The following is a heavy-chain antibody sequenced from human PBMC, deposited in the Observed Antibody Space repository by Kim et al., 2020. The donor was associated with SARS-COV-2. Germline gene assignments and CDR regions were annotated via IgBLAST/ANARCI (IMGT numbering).Heavy chain of an antibody. CDR2: FDPEDGET. J-gene: IGHJ4*02. CDR3: ATDIAAAMPTGFDY. V-gene: IGHV1-24*01. Sequence: ASVKVSCKVSGYTLTELSMHWVRQAPGKGLEWMGGFDPEDGETIYAQKFQGRVTMTEDTSTDTAYMELSSLRSEDTAVYYCATDIAAAMPTGFDYWGQGTLVTVSS. CDR1: GYTLTELS. D-gene: IGHD6-13*01.